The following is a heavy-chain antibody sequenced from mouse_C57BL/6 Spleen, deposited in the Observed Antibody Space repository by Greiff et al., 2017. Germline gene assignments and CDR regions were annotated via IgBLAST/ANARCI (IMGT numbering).Heavy chain of an antibody. D-gene: IGHD1-1*01. CDR3: ARRDYYYGSSYAMDY. V-gene: IGHV1-76*01. Sequence: QVQLQQSGAELVRPGASVKLSCKASGYTFTDYYINWVKQRPGQGLEWIARIYPGSGNTYCNEKFKGKATLTAEKSSSTAYMQLSSLTSEDSAVYFCARRDYYYGSSYAMDYWGQGTSGTVSS. CDR1: GYTFTDYY. J-gene: IGHJ4*01. CDR2: IYPGSGNT.